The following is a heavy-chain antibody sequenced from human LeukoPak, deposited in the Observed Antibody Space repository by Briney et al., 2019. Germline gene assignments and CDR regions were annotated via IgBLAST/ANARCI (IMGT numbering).Heavy chain of an antibody. CDR1: GGSFSGYY. D-gene: IGHD1-14*01. V-gene: IGHV4-34*01. CDR3: ARVRISDAFDI. Sequence: SETLSLTCAVYGGSFSGYYWGWIRQPPGKGLEWIGEINHSGSTNYNPSLKSRVTISVDTSKNQFSLKLSSVTAADTAVYYCARVRISDAFDIWGQGTMVTVSS. J-gene: IGHJ3*02. CDR2: INHSGST.